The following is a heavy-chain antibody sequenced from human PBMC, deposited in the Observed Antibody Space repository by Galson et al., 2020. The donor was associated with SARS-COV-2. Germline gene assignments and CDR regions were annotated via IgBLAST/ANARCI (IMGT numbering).Heavy chain of an antibody. V-gene: IGHV4-39*01. CDR1: GASISITGF. Sequence: TCTVSGASISITGFWAWIRQSPGKGLEWLGTTYYTGTTYYNPSLKSRLSISVDTSKNQLSLKLTSVTAADTAVYYCARRPSAVGATRGAFDIWGQGTMVTVSS. J-gene: IGHJ3*02. CDR2: TYYTGTT. CDR3: ARRPSAVGATRGAFDI. D-gene: IGHD1-26*01.